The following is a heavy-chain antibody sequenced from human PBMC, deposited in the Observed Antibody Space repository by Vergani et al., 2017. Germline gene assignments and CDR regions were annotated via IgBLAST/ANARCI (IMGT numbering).Heavy chain of an antibody. J-gene: IGHJ4*02. Sequence: VQLVESGGGLVQPGRSLRLSCAASGFTFSSYGMHWVRQAPGKGLEWVAVISYDGSNKYYADSVKGRFTISRDNSKNTLYLQMNSLRAEDTAVYYCANEGSANRIRGWLDHWGQGALVTVSS. CDR2: ISYDGSNK. CDR3: ANEGSANRIRGWLDH. V-gene: IGHV3-30*18. D-gene: IGHD3-10*01. CDR1: GFTFSSYG.